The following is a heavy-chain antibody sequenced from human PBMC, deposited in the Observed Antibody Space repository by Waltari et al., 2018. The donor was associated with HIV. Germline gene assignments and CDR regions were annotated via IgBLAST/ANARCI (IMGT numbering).Heavy chain of an antibody. Sequence: QVQLQQWGAGLLKPSETLSLTCAVYGGSFSAYYWSWIRQPPGQGLEWIGEIDHRGSINYNPALKSRVTISVDTSKNQFSSKLSSVTAADTAVYYCARGREGGTYSEFDYWGQGTLVTVSS. J-gene: IGHJ4*02. CDR2: IDHRGSI. D-gene: IGHD1-26*01. CDR3: ARGREGGTYSEFDY. V-gene: IGHV4-34*01. CDR1: GGSFSAYY.